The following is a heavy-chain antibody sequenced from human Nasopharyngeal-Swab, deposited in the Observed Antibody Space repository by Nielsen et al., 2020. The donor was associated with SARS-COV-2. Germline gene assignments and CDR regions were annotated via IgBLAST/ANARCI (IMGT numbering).Heavy chain of an antibody. CDR3: LLQEHL. CDR1: GFTFSSYW. CDR2: IYDTGST. J-gene: IGHJ6*01. Sequence: ESLKISCAASGFTFSSYWMSWVRQAPGKGLEWIAEIYDTGSTDHNPSLKSRLTVSLNKSKIQFSLNLSLHQGPIGLPPGTLLQEHLWG. V-gene: IGHV4/OR15-8*01.